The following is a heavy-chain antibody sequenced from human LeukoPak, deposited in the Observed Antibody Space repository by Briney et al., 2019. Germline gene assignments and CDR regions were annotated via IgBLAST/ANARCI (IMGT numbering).Heavy chain of an antibody. J-gene: IGHJ3*02. Sequence: SETLSLTCTVSGGSISSYYWSWIRQPPGKGLEWIGYIYYSGSTNYNPSPKSRVTISVDTSKNQFSLKLSSVTAADTAVYYCARGVRYYYDSSGKRPHDAFDIWGQGTMVTVSS. CDR2: IYYSGST. CDR3: ARGVRYYYDSSGKRPHDAFDI. D-gene: IGHD3-22*01. CDR1: GGSISSYY. V-gene: IGHV4-59*01.